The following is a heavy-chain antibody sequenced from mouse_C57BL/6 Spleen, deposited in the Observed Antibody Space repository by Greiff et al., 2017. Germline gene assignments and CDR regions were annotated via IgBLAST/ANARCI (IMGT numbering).Heavy chain of an antibody. CDR3: ARARLYDYDVGFAY. D-gene: IGHD2-4*01. V-gene: IGHV1-42*01. CDR2: INPSTGGT. J-gene: IGHJ3*01. Sequence: EVQLQQSGPELVKPGASVKISCKASGYSFTGYYMNWVKQSPEKSLEWIGEINPSTGGTTYNQKFKAKATLTVDKSSSTAYMQLKSLTSEDSAVYYCARARLYDYDVGFAYWGQGTLVTVSA. CDR1: GYSFTGYY.